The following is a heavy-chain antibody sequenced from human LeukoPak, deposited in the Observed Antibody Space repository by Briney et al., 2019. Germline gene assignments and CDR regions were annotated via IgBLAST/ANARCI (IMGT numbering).Heavy chain of an antibody. Sequence: ASVKVSCKASGYTFTSYGISWVRQAPGQGLEWMGWISAYNGNTNYAQKLQGRVTMTTDTSTSTAYMELRSLRSDDTAVYYCAREFLGYSSSWDTTPSFDYWGQGTLVTVSS. CDR3: AREFLGYSSSWDTTPSFDY. V-gene: IGHV1-18*01. CDR1: GYTFTSYG. J-gene: IGHJ4*02. CDR2: ISAYNGNT. D-gene: IGHD6-13*01.